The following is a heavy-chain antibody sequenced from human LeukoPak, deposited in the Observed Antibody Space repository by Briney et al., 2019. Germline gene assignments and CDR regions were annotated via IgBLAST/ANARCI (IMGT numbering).Heavy chain of an antibody. J-gene: IGHJ4*02. CDR1: GYTFTGYY. CDR2: INPNSGGT. CDR3: ARPRSISAAGTGFDF. Sequence: GASVKVSCKASGYTFTGYYMYWVRQAPGQGLEWMGWINPNSGGTNYAQKFQGRVTMTRDTSISTAYMELSRLRSDDTAVYYCARPRSISAAGTGFDFWGQGTLVTVSS. V-gene: IGHV1-2*02. D-gene: IGHD6-13*01.